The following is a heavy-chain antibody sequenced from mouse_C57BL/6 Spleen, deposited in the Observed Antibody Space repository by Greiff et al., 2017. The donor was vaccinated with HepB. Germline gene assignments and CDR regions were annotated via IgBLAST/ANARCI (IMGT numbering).Heavy chain of an antibody. D-gene: IGHD2-5*01. CDR3: ASRYYSNFYWYFDV. Sequence: EVQLVESGGGLVKPGGSLKLSCAASGFTFSSYAMSWVRQTPEKRLEWVATISDGGSYTYYPDNVKGRVTISRDNAKNNLYLQMSHLKSEDTSMYYCASRYYSNFYWYFDVWGTGTTVTVSS. J-gene: IGHJ1*03. CDR2: ISDGGSYT. CDR1: GFTFSSYA. V-gene: IGHV5-4*01.